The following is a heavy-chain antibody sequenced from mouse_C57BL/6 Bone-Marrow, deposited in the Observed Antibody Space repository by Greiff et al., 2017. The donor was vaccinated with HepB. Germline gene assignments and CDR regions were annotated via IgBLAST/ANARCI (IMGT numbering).Heavy chain of an antibody. J-gene: IGHJ1*03. V-gene: IGHV8-12*01. CDR2: IYWDDDK. Sequence: QVTLKESGPGILQSSQTLSLTCSFSGFSLSTSGMGVSWIRQPSGKGLEWLAHIYWDDDKRSNPSLKSRLTISKDTSRNQVFLKITSVDTADTATYYCARSPDGYYWYFDVWGTGTTVTVSS. CDR1: GFSLSTSGMG. D-gene: IGHD2-3*01. CDR3: ARSPDGYYWYFDV.